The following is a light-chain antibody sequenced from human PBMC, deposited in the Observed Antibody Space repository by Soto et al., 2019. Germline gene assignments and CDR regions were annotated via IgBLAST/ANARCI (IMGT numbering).Light chain of an antibody. CDR1: QSVSSN. CDR3: QQDNNWPPFT. Sequence: EIVMTQSPATLSVSPGERATLSCRASQSVSSNLAWYQQKPGQAPRLLIYGASTRATGITARFSGSGSGTECTPTSTNQQYEFSAVYYGQQDNNWPPFTFGGGTKVEIK. V-gene: IGKV3-15*01. J-gene: IGKJ4*01. CDR2: GAS.